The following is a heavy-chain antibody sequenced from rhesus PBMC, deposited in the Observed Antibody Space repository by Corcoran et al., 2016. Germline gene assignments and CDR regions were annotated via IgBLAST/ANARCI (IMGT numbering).Heavy chain of an antibody. V-gene: IGHV4S11*01. CDR2: IGGSSGST. J-gene: IGHJ4*01. CDR1: GGSISSNS. D-gene: IGHD3-16*01. Sequence: QVQLQESGPELVKPSETLSLTCAVSGGSISSNSWSWIGQPPGKGLDWIGYIGGSSGSTNYNPSLKSRVTLSVDTSKNQLSLKLSSVTAADTAVYYCARDRGSYYSLFDYWGQGVLVTVSS. CDR3: ARDRGSYYSLFDY.